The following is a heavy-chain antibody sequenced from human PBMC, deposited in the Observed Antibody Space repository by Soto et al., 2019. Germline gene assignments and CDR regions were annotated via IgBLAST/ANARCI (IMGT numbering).Heavy chain of an antibody. CDR1: GGSISSGGYS. Sequence: PSETLSLTCAVSGGSISSGGYSWSWIRQPPGKGLEWIGYIYHSGSTYYNPSLKSRVTISVDRSKNQFSLKLSSVTAADTAVYYCARERGDNYYDIWGQGTLVTVSS. CDR2: IYHSGST. D-gene: IGHD3-22*01. J-gene: IGHJ4*02. V-gene: IGHV4-30-2*01. CDR3: ARERGDNYYDI.